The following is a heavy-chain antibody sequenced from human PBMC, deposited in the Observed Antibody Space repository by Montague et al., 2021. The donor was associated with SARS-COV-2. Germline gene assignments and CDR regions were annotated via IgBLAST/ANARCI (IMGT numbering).Heavy chain of an antibody. J-gene: IGHJ6*02. CDR3: ARDQGYCSSTACFRGWTYYYYGMDV. Sequence: SQRLSCAASRFTFSSYGMHWVRQAPGKGLEWVAVISYDGSNKNYADSVKGRFTISRDKSKNTLYLQMNSLRAEDTAVYYCARDQGYCSSTACFRGWTYYYYGMDVWGQGTTVTVSS. D-gene: IGHD2-2*01. CDR2: ISYDGSNK. CDR1: RFTFSSYG. V-gene: IGHV3-30*03.